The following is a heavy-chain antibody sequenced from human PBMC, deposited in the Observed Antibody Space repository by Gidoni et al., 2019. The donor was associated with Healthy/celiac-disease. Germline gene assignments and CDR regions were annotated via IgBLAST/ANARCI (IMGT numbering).Heavy chain of an antibody. CDR3: ARVPLTGAGSDAFDI. CDR2: IGTAGDT. CDR1: GFTFSSYD. Sequence: EVQLVESGGGLVQPGGSLRLSCAASGFTFSSYDMHWVRQATGKGLELVSAIGTAGDTYYPGSVKGRFTISRENAKNSLYLQMNSLRAEDTAVYYCARVPLTGAGSDAFDIWGQGTMVTVSS. J-gene: IGHJ3*02. V-gene: IGHV3-13*01. D-gene: IGHD2-8*02.